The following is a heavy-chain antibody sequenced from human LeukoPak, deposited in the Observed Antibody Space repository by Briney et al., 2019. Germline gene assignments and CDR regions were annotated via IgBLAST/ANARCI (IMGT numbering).Heavy chain of an antibody. CDR2: ISSSGSTI. CDR3: ARFPSPVLSFDY. CDR1: GFTFSSNA. J-gene: IGHJ4*02. Sequence: PGGSLRLSCAASGFTFSSNAMSWVRQAPGKGLEWVSYISSSGSTIYYADSVKGRFTISRDNAKNSLNLQMNSLRAEDTAVYYCARFPSPVLSFDYWGQGTLVTVSS. V-gene: IGHV3-48*03.